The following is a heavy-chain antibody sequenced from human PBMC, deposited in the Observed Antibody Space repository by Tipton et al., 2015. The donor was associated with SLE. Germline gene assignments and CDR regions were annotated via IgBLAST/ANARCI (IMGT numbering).Heavy chain of an antibody. J-gene: IGHJ5*02. Sequence: TLSLTCTVSGDSINTHYWSWIRQSPGRGLEWIGYIHYTGVTDYNPSLRSRVTISADTSKNQFSLKLRSVTAADTAVYYCARDRDYYGSGRSVSWFDPWGQGTLVTVSS. CDR2: IHYTGVT. D-gene: IGHD3-10*01. CDR3: ARDRDYYGSGRSVSWFDP. V-gene: IGHV4-59*11. CDR1: GDSINTHY.